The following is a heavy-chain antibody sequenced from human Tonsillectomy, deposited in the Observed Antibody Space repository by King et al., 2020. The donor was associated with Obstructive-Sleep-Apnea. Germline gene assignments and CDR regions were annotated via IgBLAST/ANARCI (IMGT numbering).Heavy chain of an antibody. CDR3: TKVNSSGWYDY. CDR1: GFTFSGSG. D-gene: IGHD6-19*01. CDR2: IRSKANSYAT. Sequence: VQLVEAGGGLVQPGGSLKLSCAASGFTFSGSGIHWVRQASGKGLEWVGRIRSKANSYATAYVASVKGRFTISRDDSKNTAYLQMNSLKTEDTAVYYCTKVNSSGWYDYWGQGTLVTVSS. V-gene: IGHV3-73*01. J-gene: IGHJ4*02.